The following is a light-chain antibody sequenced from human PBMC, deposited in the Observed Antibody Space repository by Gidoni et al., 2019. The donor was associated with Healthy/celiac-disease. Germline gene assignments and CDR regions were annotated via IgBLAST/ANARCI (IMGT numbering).Light chain of an antibody. CDR3: QQSYSTPAVA. CDR2: AAS. Sequence: IQMTQSPSSLSAPVGDRVTITCLASQSISRYLNWYQQKPVKAPKLLIYAASSLQSGVPARFSGSGSGTDFTLTISSLQPEDFATYYCQQSYSTPAVAFGQGTKVEIK. J-gene: IGKJ1*01. V-gene: IGKV1-39*01. CDR1: QSISRY.